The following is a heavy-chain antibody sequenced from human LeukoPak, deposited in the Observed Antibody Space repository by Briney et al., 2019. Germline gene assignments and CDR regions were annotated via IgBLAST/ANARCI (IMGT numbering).Heavy chain of an antibody. CDR3: ARGAVEVRGVPDY. Sequence: GESLKISCKGSGYRFTSYWIGWVRQMPGKGLECMGIIYPADSDTRYGPSFQGQVTISADKSISTAYLQWSSLKASDTAMYYCARGAVEVRGVPDYWGQGTLVTVSS. CDR2: IYPADSDT. CDR1: GYRFTSYW. V-gene: IGHV5-51*01. J-gene: IGHJ4*02. D-gene: IGHD3-10*01.